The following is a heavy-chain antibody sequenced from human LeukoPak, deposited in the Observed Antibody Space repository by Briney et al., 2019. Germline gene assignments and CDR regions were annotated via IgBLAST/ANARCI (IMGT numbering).Heavy chain of an antibody. CDR2: IRGSGGST. J-gene: IGHJ4*02. Sequence: GGSLRLSCAASGFTFSSYAMRWVRQAPGRGLEWVSAIRGSGGSTYYADSVKGRFTISRDNAKNSLYLQMNSLRAEDTAVYYCARDAPPGAAASGDWGQGTLVTVSS. CDR1: GFTFSSYA. CDR3: ARDAPPGAAASGD. V-gene: IGHV3-23*01. D-gene: IGHD6-13*01.